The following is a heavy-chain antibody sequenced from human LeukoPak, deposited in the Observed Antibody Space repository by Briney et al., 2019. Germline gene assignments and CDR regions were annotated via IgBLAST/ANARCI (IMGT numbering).Heavy chain of an antibody. CDR2: ISGSGGST. CDR3: AKAGRGFGEPSAFDI. J-gene: IGHJ3*02. CDR1: GFTFSSYA. Sequence: TGGSLRLSCAASGFTFSSYAMSWVRQAPGKGLEWVSAISGSGGSTYYADSVKGRFTISRDNSKNTLYLQMNSLRAEDTAVYYCAKAGRGFGEPSAFDIWGQGTMVTVSS. D-gene: IGHD3-10*01. V-gene: IGHV3-23*01.